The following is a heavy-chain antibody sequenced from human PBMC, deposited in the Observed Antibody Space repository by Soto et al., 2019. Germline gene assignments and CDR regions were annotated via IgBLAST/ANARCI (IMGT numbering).Heavy chain of an antibody. CDR3: ATEVEGEFYGSGYLF. D-gene: IGHD3-10*01. CDR2: IRRDGSLI. Sequence: EVQLMESGGGLIQPGGSLRLSCAGSGFSFNTCSMNWVRQAPGKGLEWISYIRRDGSLIYYADSVKGRFTISRDNAKNSLYLQMSSLRAEDTALYYCATEVEGEFYGSGYLFWGQGTTVTVSS. J-gene: IGHJ6*02. V-gene: IGHV3-48*01. CDR1: GFSFNTCS.